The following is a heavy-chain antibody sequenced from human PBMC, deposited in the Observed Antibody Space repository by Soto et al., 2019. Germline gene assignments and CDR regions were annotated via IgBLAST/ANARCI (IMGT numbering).Heavy chain of an antibody. J-gene: IGHJ6*03. D-gene: IGHD5-12*01. CDR3: ARESGGATATLDYYYFYMDV. CDR1: GDRFTDYY. Sequence: QVQLVQSGAEVKEPGASVTVSCRASGDRFTDYYMHCVRQAPGQGLEWMGWINPNSGVTKYAQKFQGWVTMIRDTSIRTVYMQLSRLGFDDTAIYYCARESGGATATLDYYYFYMDVWGTGTTVTVSS. V-gene: IGHV1-2*04. CDR2: INPNSGVT.